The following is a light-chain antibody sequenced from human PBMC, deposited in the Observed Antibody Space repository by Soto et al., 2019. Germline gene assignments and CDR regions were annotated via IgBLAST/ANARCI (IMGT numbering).Light chain of an antibody. CDR3: ISYAGSNNLI. CDR1: SSDVGGFNY. Sequence: QSVLTQPPSASGSLGQSVTISCTGSSSDVGGFNYVSWYQQHPGKAPKLIIYEVSKWPSGVPDRFSGSKSGNTASLTVSGLQAEDEADYYCISYAGSNNLIFGGGTQLTVL. J-gene: IGLJ2*01. CDR2: EVS. V-gene: IGLV2-8*01.